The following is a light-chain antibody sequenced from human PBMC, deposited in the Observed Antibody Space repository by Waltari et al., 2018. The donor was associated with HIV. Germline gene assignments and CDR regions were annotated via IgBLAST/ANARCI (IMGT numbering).Light chain of an antibody. V-gene: IGLV3-9*01. CDR1: NIGSKN. Sequence: SYELTQPLSVSVALGQTARITCGGNNIGSKNVHWYQKKPGQAPVLVIYRDSNRPSGIPERFSGSKSGTSASLAITGLQAEDEADYYCQSYDSSLSGVFGTGTKVTVL. J-gene: IGLJ1*01. CDR3: QSYDSSLSGV. CDR2: RDS.